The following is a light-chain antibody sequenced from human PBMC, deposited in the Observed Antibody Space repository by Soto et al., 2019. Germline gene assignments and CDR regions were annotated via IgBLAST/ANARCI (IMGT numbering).Light chain of an antibody. Sequence: DIVMTQSPLSLPVTPGEPGSISCRSSQSLLHSNGYNYLDWYLQKPGQSPQLLIYLGSNRASGVPDRFSGSGSGTDFTLKISRVEAEDVGVYYCMQVLQTRTFGQGTKVDIK. CDR2: LGS. CDR3: MQVLQTRT. J-gene: IGKJ1*01. V-gene: IGKV2-28*01. CDR1: QSLLHSNGYNY.